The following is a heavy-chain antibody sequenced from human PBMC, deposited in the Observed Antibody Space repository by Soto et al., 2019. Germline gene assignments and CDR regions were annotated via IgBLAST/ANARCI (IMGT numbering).Heavy chain of an antibody. D-gene: IGHD3-3*02. CDR1: GGTFSSYA. CDR2: IIPIFGTA. J-gene: IGHJ5*02. Sequence: QVQLVQSGAEVKKPGSSVKVSCKASGGTFSSYAISWVRQAPGQGLEWMGGIIPIFGTANYAQKFQGRVTITADESMSTAYMELSSLRSEDTAVYYCVIFRVEGYGHRLGWFDPWGQGTLVTGSS. V-gene: IGHV1-69*01. CDR3: VIFRVEGYGHRLGWFDP.